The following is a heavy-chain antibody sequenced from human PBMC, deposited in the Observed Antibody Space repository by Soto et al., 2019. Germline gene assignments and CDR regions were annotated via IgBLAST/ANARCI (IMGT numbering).Heavy chain of an antibody. CDR2: ISGDGLST. J-gene: IGHJ3*02. CDR3: ARRPDAFDI. Sequence: GGSLRLSCAGSVSTFTDFTMTWVRQAPGKGLEWVSAISGDGLSTYYAGSVKGRFTISRDNSKTTLYLQMNSLRAEDTAVYYCARRPDAFDIWGRGTMVTVSS. CDR1: VSTFTDFT. V-gene: IGHV3-23*01.